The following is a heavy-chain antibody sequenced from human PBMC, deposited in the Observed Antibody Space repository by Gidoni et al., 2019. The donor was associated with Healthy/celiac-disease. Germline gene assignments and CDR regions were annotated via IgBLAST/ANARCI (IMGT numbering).Heavy chain of an antibody. D-gene: IGHD2-15*01. CDR3: ARGLSDIVVVVAAMDWFDP. CDR2: ISYDGSNK. J-gene: IGHJ5*02. V-gene: IGHV3-30*03. Sequence: QVQLVESGGGVVQPGRSLRLPCAASGFTFSSYGMHWVRQAPGKGLEWVAVISYDGSNKYYADSVKGRFTISRDNSKNTLYLQMNSLRAEDTAVYYCARGLSDIVVVVAAMDWFDPWGQGTLVTVSS. CDR1: GFTFSSYG.